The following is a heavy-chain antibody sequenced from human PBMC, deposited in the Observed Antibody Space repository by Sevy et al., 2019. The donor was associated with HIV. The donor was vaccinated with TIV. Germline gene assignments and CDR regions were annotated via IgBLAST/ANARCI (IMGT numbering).Heavy chain of an antibody. CDR3: AHTSYDTSGYYNHDAFDI. Sequence: SGPTLVRPTQTLTLTCTFSGFSLSTREVGVGWIRQPPGKALKWLALIYWNDDKRYSPSLKSRLTITKDTSKNQVILKMTNMDPVDTATYYCAHTSYDTSGYYNHDAFDIWGQGTMVTVSS. CDR2: IYWNDDK. J-gene: IGHJ3*02. V-gene: IGHV2-5*01. CDR1: GFSLSTREVG. D-gene: IGHD3-22*01.